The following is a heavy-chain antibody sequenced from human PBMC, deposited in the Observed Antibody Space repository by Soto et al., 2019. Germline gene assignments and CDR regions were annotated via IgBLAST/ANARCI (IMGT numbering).Heavy chain of an antibody. CDR1: GYIFNNYA. V-gene: IGHV1-18*01. D-gene: IGHD6-19*01. CDR2: MNVYNGHT. CDR3: ARDLSSGWFDH. Sequence: QVQLVQSGAEVKKPGTSVKVSCKASGYIFNNYAISWVRQAPGQGREWMGWMNVYNGHTKYAQKVQGRLTMTTDTSTSTAYMELRNLRSDDTAFYYCARDLSSGWFDHWGQGTLVTVSS. J-gene: IGHJ5*02.